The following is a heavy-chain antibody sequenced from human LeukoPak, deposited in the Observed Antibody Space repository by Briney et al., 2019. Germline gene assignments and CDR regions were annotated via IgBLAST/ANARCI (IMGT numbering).Heavy chain of an antibody. J-gene: IGHJ4*02. V-gene: IGHV5-51*01. CDR1: GYSFTSYR. CDR2: IYPGDSDT. D-gene: IGHD2-15*01. Sequence: GESLKISCKGSGYSFTSYRIGWVRQMPGKGLEWMGIIYPGDSDTRYSPSFQGQVTISADKSISTAYLQWSSLKASDTAMYYCARITTYCSGGSCYSADYWGQGTLVTVSS. CDR3: ARITTYCSGGSCYSADY.